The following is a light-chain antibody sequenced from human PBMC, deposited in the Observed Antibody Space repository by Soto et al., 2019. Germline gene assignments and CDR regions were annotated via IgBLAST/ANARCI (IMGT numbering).Light chain of an antibody. CDR2: GAS. CDR1: QSVSSNN. J-gene: IGKJ3*01. Sequence: EIVLTQSPGTLSLSPGERATLSCRASQSVSSNNLAWYQQRPGQAPRVVIYGASTRDTGIPERFSGSGSGTDFTLTISRLEPEDLAVYYCQQYGRSPFTFGPGTKVDIK. CDR3: QQYGRSPFT. V-gene: IGKV3-20*01.